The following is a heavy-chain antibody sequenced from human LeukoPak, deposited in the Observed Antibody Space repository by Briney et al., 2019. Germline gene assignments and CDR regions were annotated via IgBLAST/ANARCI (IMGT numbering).Heavy chain of an antibody. Sequence: GGSLRLSCAASAFTLSSDWMTWVRQAPGKGLEWVATIKPDGSEKCYVDSLKGRFTISRDNARNSLYLQMNSLRVEDTAVYYCAIDKSWNFPLWGQGTLVTVSS. D-gene: IGHD1-7*01. CDR3: AIDKSWNFPL. CDR1: AFTLSSDW. J-gene: IGHJ4*02. V-gene: IGHV3-7*01. CDR2: IKPDGSEK.